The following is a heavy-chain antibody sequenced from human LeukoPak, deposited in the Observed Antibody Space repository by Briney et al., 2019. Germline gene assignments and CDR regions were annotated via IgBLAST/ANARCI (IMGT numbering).Heavy chain of an antibody. J-gene: IGHJ6*03. CDR1: GYSISSGYY. CDR2: IYHSGST. D-gene: IGHD3-16*01. CDR3: ARETSQKGAHYMDV. V-gene: IGHV4-38-2*02. Sequence: PSETLSLTCTVSGYSISSGYYWGWIRQPPGKGLEWIGSIYHSGSTYYNPSLKSRVTMSVDTSKNQFSLKLSSVTAADTAVYYCARETSQKGAHYMDVWGKGTTITISS.